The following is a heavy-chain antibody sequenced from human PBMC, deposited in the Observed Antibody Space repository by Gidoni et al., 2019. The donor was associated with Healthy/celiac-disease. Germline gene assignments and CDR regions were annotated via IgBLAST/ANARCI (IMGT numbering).Heavy chain of an antibody. Sequence: QVQLVLSGAEVKKPGSSVKVSCKAAGGTFSRYAISWVRQAPGQGLEWMGGIIPIFGTANYAQKFQGRVTITADESTSTAYMELSSLRSEDTAVYYCARCGYYGSGSYRNFDYWGQGTLVTVSS. D-gene: IGHD3-10*01. CDR2: IIPIFGTA. J-gene: IGHJ4*02. V-gene: IGHV1-69*01. CDR1: GGTFSRYA. CDR3: ARCGYYGSGSYRNFDY.